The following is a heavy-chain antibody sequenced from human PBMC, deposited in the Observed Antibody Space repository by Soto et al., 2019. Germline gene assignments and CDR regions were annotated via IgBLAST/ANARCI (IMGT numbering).Heavy chain of an antibody. Sequence: GGSLRLSCAASGFTFSSYAMSWVRQAPGKGLEWVSAISGSGSNTYYADSVKGRFTISRDNSENTLYLQMNSLRAEDTAIYYCSKLGSSSWSPHYYFDYWGQGTLVTVSS. CDR1: GFTFSSYA. D-gene: IGHD2-2*01. CDR2: ISGSGSNT. J-gene: IGHJ4*02. CDR3: SKLGSSSWSPHYYFDY. V-gene: IGHV3-23*01.